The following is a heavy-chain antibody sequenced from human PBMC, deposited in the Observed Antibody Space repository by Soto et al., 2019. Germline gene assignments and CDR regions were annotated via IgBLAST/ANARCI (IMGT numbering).Heavy chain of an antibody. Sequence: GESLKISCKGSGYSFTSYWIGWVRQMPGKGLEWMGIIYPGDSDTRYSPSFQGQVTISADKSISTAYLQWSSLKASDTAMYYCARSSGWYGGKYYSYGMDVWGQGTTVTVSS. CDR3: ARSSGWYGGKYYSYGMDV. CDR2: IYPGDSDT. V-gene: IGHV5-51*01. CDR1: GYSFTSYW. J-gene: IGHJ6*02. D-gene: IGHD6-19*01.